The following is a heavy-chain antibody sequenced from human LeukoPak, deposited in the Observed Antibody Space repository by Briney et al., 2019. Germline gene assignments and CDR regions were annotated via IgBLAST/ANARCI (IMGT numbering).Heavy chain of an antibody. CDR1: GGSISSYY. V-gene: IGHV4-4*07. D-gene: IGHD2-2*01. Sequence: PSETLSLTCTVSGGSISSYYWSWIRQPAGKGLEWIGRIYISGSTNYNPSLKSRVTMSVDTSKNQFSLKLSSVTAADTAVYYCARVARCTSCFDVDYWGQGTLVTVSS. J-gene: IGHJ4*02. CDR2: IYISGST. CDR3: ARVARCTSCFDVDY.